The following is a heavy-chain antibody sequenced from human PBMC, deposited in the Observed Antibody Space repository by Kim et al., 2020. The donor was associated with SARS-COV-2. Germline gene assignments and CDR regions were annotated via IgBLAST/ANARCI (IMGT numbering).Heavy chain of an antibody. D-gene: IGHD3-10*01. CDR1: GFTFNTYG. Sequence: GGSLRLSCAASGFTFNTYGMYWVRQAPGKGLEWVAVISYDGSNKYYADSVKGRFTISRYNSKNTLYLQMNSLRAEDTAVYYCAKAVLRGVNYYYYGMDVWGPGTTVTVSS. V-gene: IGHV3-30*18. CDR2: ISYDGSNK. J-gene: IGHJ6*02. CDR3: AKAVLRGVNYYYYGMDV.